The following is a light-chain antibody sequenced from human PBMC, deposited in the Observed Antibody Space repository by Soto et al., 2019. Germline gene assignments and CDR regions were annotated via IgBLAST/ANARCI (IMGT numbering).Light chain of an antibody. CDR2: GAS. J-gene: IGKJ1*01. Sequence: PGERATLSCMASENVRTFVDWYQQKPGQAPRLLMFGASNRATGIPARFSGSGSGTEFTLTISSLKSEDFAVYYCQQYDNWPRTFGQGTKVDIK. CDR3: QQYDNWPRT. CDR1: ENVRTF. V-gene: IGKV3D-15*01.